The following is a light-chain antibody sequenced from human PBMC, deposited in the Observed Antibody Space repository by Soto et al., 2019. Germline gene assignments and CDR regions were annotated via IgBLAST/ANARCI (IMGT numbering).Light chain of an antibody. J-gene: IGLJ2*01. CDR2: EVT. CDR1: SSDVGGYNY. Sequence: QSALTQPASVSGSPGQSITISCTGTSSDVGGYNYVSWYQQHPGKAPKLMSYEVTNRPSGVSNRFSGSKSGNTASLTISGLQAEDEADYYCSSYTGSSTLVIFGGGTKVTVL. V-gene: IGLV2-14*01. CDR3: SSYTGSSTLVI.